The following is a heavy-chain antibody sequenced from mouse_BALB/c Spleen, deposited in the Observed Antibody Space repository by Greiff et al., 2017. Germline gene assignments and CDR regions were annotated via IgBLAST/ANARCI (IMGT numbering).Heavy chain of an antibody. CDR3: ARDLLLRY. J-gene: IGHJ4*01. V-gene: IGHV3-2*02. CDR2: ISYSGST. Sequence: VQLKESGPGLVKPSQSLSLTCTVTGYSITSDYAWNWIRQFPGNKLEWMGYISYSGSTSYNPSLKSRISITRDTSKNQFFLQLNSVTTEDTATYYCARDLLLRYWGQGTSVTVSS. D-gene: IGHD1-1*01. CDR1: GYSITSDYA.